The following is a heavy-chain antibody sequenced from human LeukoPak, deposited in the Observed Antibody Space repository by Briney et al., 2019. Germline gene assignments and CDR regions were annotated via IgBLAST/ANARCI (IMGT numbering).Heavy chain of an antibody. D-gene: IGHD6-6*01. CDR2: IYTSGST. CDR3: ARRWVIAARPHWFDP. CDR1: GGSISSYY. V-gene: IGHV4-4*07. Sequence: PSETLSLTCTVSGGSISSYYWSWIRQPAGKGLEWIGRIYTSGSTNYNPSLKSRVTISVDTSKNQFSLKLSSVTAADTAVYYCARRWVIAARPHWFDPWGQGTLVTVSS. J-gene: IGHJ5*02.